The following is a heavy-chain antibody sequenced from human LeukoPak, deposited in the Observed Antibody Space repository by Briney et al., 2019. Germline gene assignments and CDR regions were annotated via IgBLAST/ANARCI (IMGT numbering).Heavy chain of an antibody. D-gene: IGHD1-14*01. Sequence: SETLSLTCTVSGGSISPYYWSWIRQPPGKGLEWIGYIHYSGSTNYNPSLKSRVTISVDTSKNQFSLKLSSVTAADTAVYYCARDRGDGYNGQPADGFDYWGQGTLVTVSS. CDR2: IHYSGST. J-gene: IGHJ4*02. CDR1: GGSISPYY. V-gene: IGHV4-59*01. CDR3: ARDRGDGYNGQPADGFDY.